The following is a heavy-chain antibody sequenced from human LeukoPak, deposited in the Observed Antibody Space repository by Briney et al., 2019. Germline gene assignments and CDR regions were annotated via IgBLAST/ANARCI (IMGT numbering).Heavy chain of an antibody. CDR1: GGSISSSSYY. J-gene: IGHJ4*01. V-gene: IGHV4-39*01. D-gene: IGHD4-17*01. Sequence: SETLSLACTVSGGSISSSSYYWGWIREPPGRGLEWFGSIYYSGRTYYNPSLKSRVTISVDPSKNQFSLKLSSVPAADTAVYYRARVPTVTFFDYWGHRTLGTASS. CDR3: ARVPTVTFFDY. CDR2: IYYSGRT.